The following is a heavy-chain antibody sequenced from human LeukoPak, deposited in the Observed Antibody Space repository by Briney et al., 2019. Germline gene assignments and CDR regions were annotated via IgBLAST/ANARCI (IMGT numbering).Heavy chain of an antibody. CDR1: GFTFSSYG. J-gene: IGHJ4*02. CDR3: AKDRKYDFWRGSVFDY. V-gene: IGHV3-23*01. CDR2: ISGSGGST. D-gene: IGHD3-3*01. Sequence: PGGSLRLSCAASGFTFSSYGMSWVRQAPGKGLEWVSTISGSGGSTYYTDAVKGRFAISRDNSKNTLYLQMNSLSVEDTAVYYCAKDRKYDFWRGSVFDYWGQGILVTVSS.